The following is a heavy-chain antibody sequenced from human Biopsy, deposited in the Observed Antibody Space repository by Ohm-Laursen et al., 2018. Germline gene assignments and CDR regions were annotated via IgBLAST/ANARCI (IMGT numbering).Heavy chain of an antibody. V-gene: IGHV4-59*01. CDR1: SLSIRAYY. Sequence: SQTLSLTCTVSSLSIRAYYWIWTRQPPGQGLVWIGYLYYSGSTNYNPYLKSRVTRSGDTSNNQFLLMLNSVTAADTAVYYCARDSRRWYRLYYWAMDVWGQGTTVTVSS. CDR3: ARDSRRWYRLYYWAMDV. CDR2: LYYSGST. D-gene: IGHD6-13*01. J-gene: IGHJ6*02.